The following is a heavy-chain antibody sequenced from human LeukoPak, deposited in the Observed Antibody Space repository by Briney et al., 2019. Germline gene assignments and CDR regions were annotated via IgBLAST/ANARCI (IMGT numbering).Heavy chain of an antibody. CDR1: GYTFTSYD. D-gene: IGHD3-3*01. CDR2: INPYSGGT. Sequence: ASVKVSCKASGYTFTSYDINWVRQATGQGLEWMGWINPYSGGTNSAQKFQGRVTMTRDTSIRTAYMDLSRLRSDDTAMYYYARAPGSRRDHDFLSGYFPNQSLYYMDVWGKGTTVTVSS. V-gene: IGHV1-2*02. CDR3: ARAPGSRRDHDFLSGYFPNQSLYYMDV. J-gene: IGHJ6*03.